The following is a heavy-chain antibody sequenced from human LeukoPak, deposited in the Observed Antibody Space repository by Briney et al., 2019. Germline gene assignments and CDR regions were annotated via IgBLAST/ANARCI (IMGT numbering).Heavy chain of an antibody. Sequence: AGGSLRLSCAASGFTFSSAWMSWVRQAPGKGLEWVSDISGDGGSTYHADSVKGRFTISRDNFKNTLYLQMNSLRGEDTAVYYCAKTIAVAGGWFDHWGQGTLVTVSS. D-gene: IGHD6-19*01. CDR2: ISGDGGST. V-gene: IGHV3-23*01. CDR1: GFTFSSAW. CDR3: AKTIAVAGGWFDH. J-gene: IGHJ5*02.